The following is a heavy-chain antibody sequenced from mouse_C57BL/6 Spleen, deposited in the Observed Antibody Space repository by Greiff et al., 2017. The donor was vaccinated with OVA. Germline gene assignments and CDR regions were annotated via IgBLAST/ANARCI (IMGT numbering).Heavy chain of an antibody. V-gene: IGHV1-52*01. Sequence: QVQLKQPGAELVRPGSSVKLSCKASGYTFTSYCMHWVKQRPIQGLEWIGNIDPSDSETHYNHKFKDKATLTVDKSSSTAYMQLNSLATEDSAVYCCAEKENHYFDYWGQGTALTVSS. J-gene: IGHJ2*01. CDR1: GYTFTSYC. CDR3: AEKENHYFDY. CDR2: IDPSDSET.